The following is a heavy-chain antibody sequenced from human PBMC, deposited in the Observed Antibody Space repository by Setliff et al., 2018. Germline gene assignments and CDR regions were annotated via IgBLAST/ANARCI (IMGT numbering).Heavy chain of an antibody. CDR1: GGSISSSSYY. CDR3: ARVRSYGSGNYYYYYYDMDV. V-gene: IGHV4-39*07. Sequence: SETLSLTCTVSGGSISSSSYYWGWIRQPPGKGLEWIGEIYHSGSTNYNPSLKSRVTISVDTSKNQFSLKLSSVTAADTAVYYCARVRSYGSGNYYYYYYDMDVWGQGTTVTVSS. CDR2: IYHSGST. J-gene: IGHJ6*02. D-gene: IGHD3-10*01.